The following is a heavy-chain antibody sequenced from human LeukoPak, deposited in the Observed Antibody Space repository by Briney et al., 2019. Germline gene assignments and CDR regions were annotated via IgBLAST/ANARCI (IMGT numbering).Heavy chain of an antibody. CDR1: GFTFSSYA. CDR3: AKGTSFGVVIPLGY. Sequence: GGSLRLSCAASGFTFSSYAMSWVRQAPGKGLEWVSAISGSGGSTYYADSVKGRFTISRDNSKNTLYLQMNSLRAEDTAVYYCAKGTSFGVVIPLGYWGQGTLVTVSS. CDR2: ISGSGGST. D-gene: IGHD3-3*01. J-gene: IGHJ4*02. V-gene: IGHV3-23*01.